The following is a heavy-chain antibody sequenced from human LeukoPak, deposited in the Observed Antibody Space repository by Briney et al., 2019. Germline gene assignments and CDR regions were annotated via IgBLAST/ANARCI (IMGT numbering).Heavy chain of an antibody. Sequence: SVKLSCKASGGTFSNYSINWVRQAPGHGLEWMGGIFPIFGTAKYAQNFQGRVTITADESTNIAYLELSSLRSEDTAVYYCATERTGVPSFYYWGQGTLVTVSS. CDR3: ATERTGVPSFYY. D-gene: IGHD3/OR15-3a*01. CDR2: IFPIFGTA. V-gene: IGHV1-69*01. CDR1: GGTFSNYS. J-gene: IGHJ4*02.